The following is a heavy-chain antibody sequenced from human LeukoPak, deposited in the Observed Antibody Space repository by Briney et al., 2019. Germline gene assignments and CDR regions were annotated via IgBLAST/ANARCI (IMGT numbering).Heavy chain of an antibody. J-gene: IGHJ4*02. V-gene: IGHV4-61*02. CDR1: GGSISSGSYY. Sequence: SETLSLTCTVSGGSISSGSYYWSWIRQPAGRGLEWIGRIYSSGTTHYNPSLKSRLTISLDTSKNQFSLNLNSVTAADTAVYYCAREVGTYWGRGTLVTVSS. D-gene: IGHD6-13*01. CDR2: IYSSGTT. CDR3: AREVGTY.